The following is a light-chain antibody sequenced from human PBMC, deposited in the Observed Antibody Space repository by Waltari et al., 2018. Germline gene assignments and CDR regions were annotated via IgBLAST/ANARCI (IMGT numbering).Light chain of an antibody. V-gene: IGLV2-14*01. CDR3: SSYTTSSAPGV. Sequence: QSALTQPAPVSGSPGQSITTSCSGTDSDVGAYDFVSWYQQHPGKAPHLIIYEVSNRPSGISNRFSASKSGNTASLTISGLQAEDEADYYCSSYTTSSAPGVFGTGTRVTVL. CDR1: DSDVGAYDF. J-gene: IGLJ1*01. CDR2: EVS.